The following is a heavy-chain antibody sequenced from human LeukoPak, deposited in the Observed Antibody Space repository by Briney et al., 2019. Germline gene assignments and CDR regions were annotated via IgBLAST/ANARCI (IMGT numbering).Heavy chain of an antibody. CDR1: GGTFSSYA. Sequence: GASVKVSCKASGGTFSSYAISLVRQAPGQGLEWMGRIIPILGIANYAQKFQGRVTITADKSTSTAYMELSSLRSEDTAVYYCAREGVIPAAMVFDYWGQGTLVTVSS. CDR3: AREGVIPAAMVFDY. D-gene: IGHD2-2*01. J-gene: IGHJ4*02. V-gene: IGHV1-69*04. CDR2: IIPILGIA.